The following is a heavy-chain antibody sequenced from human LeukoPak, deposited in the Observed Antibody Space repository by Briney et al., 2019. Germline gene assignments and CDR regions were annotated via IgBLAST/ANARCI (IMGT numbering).Heavy chain of an antibody. CDR1: GFTFSSYW. V-gene: IGHV3-74*01. CDR2: INNDGSGT. J-gene: IGHJ4*02. Sequence: PGRSLRLSCAASGFTFSSYWMHWVRQAPGKGLLWVTYINNDGSGTSYADSVKGRFTISRDNAKNTIYLQMNSLRAEDTAVYYCARGGWGTATDYWGQGTLVTVSS. D-gene: IGHD1-1*01. CDR3: ARGGWGTATDY.